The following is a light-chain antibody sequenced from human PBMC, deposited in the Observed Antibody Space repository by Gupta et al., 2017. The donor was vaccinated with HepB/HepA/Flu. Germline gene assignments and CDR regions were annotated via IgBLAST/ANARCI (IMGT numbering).Light chain of an antibody. J-gene: IGKJ2*04. CDR2: WAS. Sequence: DIVMTQSPDSLAVSLGERATINCKSSQSVLYSSNNKNYLAWYQQKPGQPPKLLIYWASTRESGVPDRFSGSGSGTDFTLTISGLQAEDVAVYYCQQYDSTPCSFGQGTKLEIK. V-gene: IGKV4-1*01. CDR1: QSVLYSSNNKNY. CDR3: QQYDSTPCS.